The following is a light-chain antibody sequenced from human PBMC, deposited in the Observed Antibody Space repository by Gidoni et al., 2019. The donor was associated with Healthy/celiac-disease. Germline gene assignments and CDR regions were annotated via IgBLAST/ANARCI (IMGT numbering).Light chain of an antibody. CDR1: QGISNS. J-gene: IGKJ1*01. CDR3: EQYYSTPWP. CDR2: AAS. Sequence: DIKMTQSPSSLSAFVGDRVTITCRASQGISNSLAWYQQTPGKASKLLLYAASRLESKVPSRFSGSGSGTDYILTISSLQPDDFAPYYCEQYYSTPWPFGPGTKVEIK. V-gene: IGKV1-NL1*01.